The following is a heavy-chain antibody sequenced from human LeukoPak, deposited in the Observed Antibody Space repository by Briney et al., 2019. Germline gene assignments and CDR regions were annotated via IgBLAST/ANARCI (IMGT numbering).Heavy chain of an antibody. V-gene: IGHV3-23*01. CDR3: AKEGGSEYYDSSGYPNYYYYYMDV. J-gene: IGHJ6*03. Sequence: GGSLRLSCAASGFTFSNYAMSWVRQAPGKGLEWVSAISDTGNTYHADSVKGRFTISRDSSKNTLFLQMNRLRPEDAAVYYCAKEGGSEYYDSSGYPNYYYYYMDVWGKGTTVTVSS. D-gene: IGHD3-22*01. CDR2: ISDTGNT. CDR1: GFTFSNYA.